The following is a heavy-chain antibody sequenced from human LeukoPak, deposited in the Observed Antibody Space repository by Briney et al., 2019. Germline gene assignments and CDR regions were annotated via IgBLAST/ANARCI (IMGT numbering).Heavy chain of an antibody. V-gene: IGHV3-21*01. J-gene: IGHJ4*02. D-gene: IGHD6-6*01. Sequence: GGSLRLSCAASGFTFSSYSMNWVRQAPGKGLEWVSSISSSSSYIYYADSVKGRSTISRDNAKNSLYLQMNSLRAEDTAVYYCARAHTGAARPGFDYWGQGTLATVSS. CDR1: GFTFSSYS. CDR3: ARAHTGAARPGFDY. CDR2: ISSSSSYI.